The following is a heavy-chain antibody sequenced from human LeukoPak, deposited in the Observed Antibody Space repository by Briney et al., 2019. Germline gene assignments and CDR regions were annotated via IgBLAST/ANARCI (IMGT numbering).Heavy chain of an antibody. D-gene: IGHD3-22*01. CDR1: GGSISSSSYY. CDR2: IYYSGST. Sequence: PSETLSLTCTVSGGSISSSSYYWGWIRQPPGKGLEWIGSIYYSGSTYYNPSLKSRVTISVDTYKNQFSLKLSSVTAADTAVYYCARGTSSTYYYDSSGRPPYYYYMDVWGKGTTVTVSS. V-gene: IGHV4-39*07. CDR3: ARGTSSTYYYDSSGRPPYYYYMDV. J-gene: IGHJ6*03.